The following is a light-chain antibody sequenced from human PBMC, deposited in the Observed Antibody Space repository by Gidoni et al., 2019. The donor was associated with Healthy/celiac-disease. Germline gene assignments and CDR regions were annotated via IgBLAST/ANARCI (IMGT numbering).Light chain of an antibody. CDR2: DAS. CDR1: QSVSSY. CDR3: QKSSNWNPT. V-gene: IGKV3-11*01. J-gene: IGKJ4*01. Sequence: ILLTQSPATLSLSPAETSTLSCRASQSVSSYLACYQQKPGQAPRILIYDASNRATGITARFSGSGSGTDFTITIRSLEHEDFEVYYCQKSSNWNPTFGGGTKVEIK.